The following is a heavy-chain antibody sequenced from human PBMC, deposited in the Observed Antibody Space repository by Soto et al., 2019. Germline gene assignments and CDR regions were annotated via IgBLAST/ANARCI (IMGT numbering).Heavy chain of an antibody. D-gene: IGHD3-9*01. V-gene: IGHV2-5*01. CDR3: AHSHFEILPGPSDS. J-gene: IGHJ5*01. CDR1: GFSLNNDGVT. CDR2: IYWNDDK. Sequence: QITLKESGPTLVKPTQTLTLTCTFSGFSLNNDGVTVGWIRQPPGQALEWLALIYWNDDKRYTPSLKKRLTVPKDTSKNQVILTMTNMNPVDTATYYCAHSHFEILPGPSDSWGQGALVTVSS.